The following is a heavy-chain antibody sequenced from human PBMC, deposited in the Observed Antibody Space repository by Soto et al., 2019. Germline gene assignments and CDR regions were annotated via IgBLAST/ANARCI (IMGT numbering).Heavy chain of an antibody. CDR3: ARGGVWLPRSDYYYMDV. V-gene: IGHV3-74*01. CDR1: GFTFSSYW. CDR2: INSDGSST. Sequence: PGGSLRLSCAASGFTFSSYWMHWVRQAPGKGLVWVSRINSDGSSTSYADSVKGRFTISRDNAKNTLYLQMNSLRAEDTAVYYCARGGVWLPRSDYYYMDVWGKGTTVTV. J-gene: IGHJ6*03. D-gene: IGHD2-8*02.